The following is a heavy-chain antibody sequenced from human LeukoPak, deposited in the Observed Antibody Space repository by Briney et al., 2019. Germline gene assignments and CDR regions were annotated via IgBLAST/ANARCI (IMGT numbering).Heavy chain of an antibody. CDR3: ARGMTQEYYYYYYYMDV. CDR2: IYYSGST. CDR1: GGSISSYY. V-gene: IGHV4-59*01. J-gene: IGHJ6*03. Sequence: SETLSLTCTVSGGSISSYYWSWIRQPPGKGLEWIGYIYYSGSTNYNPSLKSRVTISVDTSKNQFSLKLSSVTAADTAGYYCARGMTQEYYYYYYYMDVWGKGTTVTVSS.